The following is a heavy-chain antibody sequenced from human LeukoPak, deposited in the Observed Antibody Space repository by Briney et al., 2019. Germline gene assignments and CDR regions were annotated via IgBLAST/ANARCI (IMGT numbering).Heavy chain of an antibody. CDR1: GYTFTSYG. Sequence: ASVKVSCTASGYTFTSYGISWVRQAPGQGLEWMGWISAYNGNTNYAQKLQGRVTMTTDTSTSTAYMELRSLRSDDTAVYYCARDSVTMVRGVMGPHYFDYWGQGTLVTVSS. J-gene: IGHJ4*02. CDR2: ISAYNGNT. CDR3: ARDSVTMVRGVMGPHYFDY. D-gene: IGHD3-10*01. V-gene: IGHV1-18*01.